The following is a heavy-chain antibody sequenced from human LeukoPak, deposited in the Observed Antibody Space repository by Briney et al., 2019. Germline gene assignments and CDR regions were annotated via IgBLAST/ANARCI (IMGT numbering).Heavy chain of an antibody. CDR2: IYYSGNT. D-gene: IGHD2-15*01. V-gene: IGHV4-59*01. Sequence: RPSETLSLTCTVSGDSISSYYWSWIRQPPGKGLEWIGYIYYSGNTKYNPSLKSRVTISVDTSKNQISLKLNSVTAADTAVYYCARAPRGVVVKSDAFDIWGQGTMVTVSS. CDR3: ARAPRGVVVKSDAFDI. CDR1: GDSISSYY. J-gene: IGHJ3*02.